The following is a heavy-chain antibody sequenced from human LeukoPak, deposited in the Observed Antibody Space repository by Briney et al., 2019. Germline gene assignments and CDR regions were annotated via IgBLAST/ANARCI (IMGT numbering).Heavy chain of an antibody. D-gene: IGHD1-26*01. CDR1: GFTFSSYA. V-gene: IGHV3-30*04. Sequence: PGGSLRLSCAASGFTFSSYAMHWVRQAPGKGLEWVAVISYDGSNKYYADSVKGRFTISRDNSKNTLHLQMNSLRAEDTAVYYCAREGELLLGSFDYWGQGTLVTVSS. CDR3: AREGELLLGSFDY. CDR2: ISYDGSNK. J-gene: IGHJ4*02.